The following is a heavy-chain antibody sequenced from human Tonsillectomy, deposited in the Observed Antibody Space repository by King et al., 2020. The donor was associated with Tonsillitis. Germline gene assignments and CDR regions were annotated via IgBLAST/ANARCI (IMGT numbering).Heavy chain of an antibody. CDR3: ARLRPHGQASPFFDF. CDR1: GYIFVDHG. J-gene: IGHJ4*02. V-gene: IGHV5-51*01. CDR2: VLPLDSES. D-gene: IGHD5-12*01. Sequence: VQLVQSGTEVKKPGESLKISCKASGYIFVDHGFGWVRQRPGMGLEWLGIVLPLDSESRVIPSFEGQVTVSVDTSIRTAYLQWTRLRASDTATYYCARLRPHGQASPFFDFWGQGTLVTVSS.